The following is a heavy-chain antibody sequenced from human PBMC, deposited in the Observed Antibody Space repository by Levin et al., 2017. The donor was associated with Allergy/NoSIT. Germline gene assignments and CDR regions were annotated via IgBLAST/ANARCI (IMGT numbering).Heavy chain of an antibody. J-gene: IGHJ4*02. D-gene: IGHD1-1*01. CDR1: GFTFSNYA. V-gene: IGHV3-30-3*01. CDR3: VREIAEEGT. Sequence: TGGSLRLSCAASGFTFSNYAMHWVRQAPGKGLEWAGVISDDGSSEFYIDSVKGRFTISRDNSKNRLYLQMDSLRAEDTALYYCVREIAEEGTWGQGTLVIVSS. CDR2: ISDDGSSE.